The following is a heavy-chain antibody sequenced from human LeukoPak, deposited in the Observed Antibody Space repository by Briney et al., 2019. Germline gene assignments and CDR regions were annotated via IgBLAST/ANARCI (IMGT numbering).Heavy chain of an antibody. CDR3: ARDQGWKWEPWGYMDV. V-gene: IGHV1-2*02. Sequence: ASVTVSCKASGYTFTGYYMHWVRQAPGQGLEWMGWINPNSGGTNYAQKLQGRVTMTTDTSTSTAYMELRSLRSDDTAVYYCARDQGWKWEPWGYMDVWGKGTTVTVSS. CDR2: INPNSGGT. J-gene: IGHJ6*03. CDR1: GYTFTGYY. D-gene: IGHD1-26*01.